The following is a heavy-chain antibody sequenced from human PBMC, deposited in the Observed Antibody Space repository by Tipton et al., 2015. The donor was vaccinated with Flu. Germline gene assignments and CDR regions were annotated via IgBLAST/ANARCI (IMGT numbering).Heavy chain of an antibody. CDR1: GVSLTSSSYY. V-gene: IGHV4-39*01. CDR2: VYYSGST. J-gene: IGHJ4*02. Sequence: TLSLTCTVSGVSLTSSSYYWGWIRQPPGKGLEWIGSVYYSGSTYYNPSLKSRVTMPVDTSKNQFSLKLNSVTAADTAVYYCARHSSSLGRPVDCWGQGTLVTVSS. CDR3: ARHSSSLGRPVDC. D-gene: IGHD6-6*01.